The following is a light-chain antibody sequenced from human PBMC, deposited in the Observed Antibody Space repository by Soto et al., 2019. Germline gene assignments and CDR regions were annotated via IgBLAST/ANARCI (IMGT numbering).Light chain of an antibody. Sequence: EIVLTQSPDTLSLTLGERATLSCRASESVSTYLAWYQQKPGQAPRLLMYDASNRVAGIPGRFSGSGSGTDFTLTISSLEPEDFAVYYCQQRSNWPLTFGGGTKVDIK. J-gene: IGKJ4*01. CDR2: DAS. V-gene: IGKV3-11*01. CDR3: QQRSNWPLT. CDR1: ESVSTY.